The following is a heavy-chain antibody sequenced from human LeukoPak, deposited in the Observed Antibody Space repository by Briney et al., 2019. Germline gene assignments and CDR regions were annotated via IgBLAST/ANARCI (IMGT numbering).Heavy chain of an antibody. CDR2: INHSGST. J-gene: IGHJ6*03. Sequence: SETLSLTCTVSGDSISTSSSYWSWIRQPPGKGLEWIGEINHSGSTNYNPSLKSRVTISVDTSKNQFSLKLSSVTAADTAVYYCAREILYYDSSGLRYYYYMDVWGKGTTVTVSS. D-gene: IGHD3-22*01. V-gene: IGHV4-39*07. CDR3: AREILYYDSSGLRYYYYMDV. CDR1: GDSISTSSSY.